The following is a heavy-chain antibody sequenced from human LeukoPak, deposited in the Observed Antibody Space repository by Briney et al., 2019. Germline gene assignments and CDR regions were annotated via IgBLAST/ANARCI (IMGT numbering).Heavy chain of an antibody. V-gene: IGHV1-18*01. D-gene: IGHD1-26*01. J-gene: IGHJ4*02. CDR3: ARASPASGSYLAFDY. Sequence: ASVKVSCKASGYTFTSYGISWVRQAPGQGLEWMGWISAYNGNTNYAQKLQGRVTTTTDTSTSTAYMELRSLRSDDTAVYYCARASPASGSYLAFDYWGQGTLVTVSS. CDR2: ISAYNGNT. CDR1: GYTFTSYG.